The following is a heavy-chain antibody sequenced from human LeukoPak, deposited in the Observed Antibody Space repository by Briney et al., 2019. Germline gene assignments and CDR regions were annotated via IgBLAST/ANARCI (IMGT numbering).Heavy chain of an antibody. CDR3: ARDGTEPRDAFDI. V-gene: IGHV3-21*01. J-gene: IGHJ3*02. CDR1: GFTFSSYS. Sequence: GGSLRLSCAASGFTFSSYSMNWVRQAPGKGLEWVSSISSSSSYIYYADSVKGRFTISRDNAKNSLYLQMNSLRAEDTAVYYCARDGTEPRDAFDIWGQGTMVTVSS. CDR2: ISSSSSYI.